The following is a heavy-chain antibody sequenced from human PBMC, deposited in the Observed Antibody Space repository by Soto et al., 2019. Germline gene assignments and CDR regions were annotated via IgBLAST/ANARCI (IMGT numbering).Heavy chain of an antibody. CDR2: TYYRSKWYN. D-gene: IGHD6-6*01. J-gene: IGHJ4*02. V-gene: IGHV6-1*01. CDR1: GDSVSSNSAA. CDR3: ARETYFSDIAARRNLGY. Sequence: SQTLSLTCAISGDSVSSNSAAWNWIRQSPSRGLEWLGRTYYRSKWYNDYAVSVKSRITINPDTSKNQFSLQLNSVTPEDTAVYYCARETYFSDIAARRNLGYWGQGTLVTVSS.